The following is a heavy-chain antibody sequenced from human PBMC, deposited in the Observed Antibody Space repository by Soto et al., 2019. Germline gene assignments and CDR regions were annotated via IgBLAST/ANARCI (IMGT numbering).Heavy chain of an antibody. CDR2: ISGSGGSI. V-gene: IGHV3-23*01. D-gene: IGHD1-26*01. CDR1: GFTFSSYT. Sequence: ELQLLESGGGLVQPGGSLRLSCAASGFTFSSYTMSWVRQAPGKGLEWVSGISGSGGSIYHADSVKGRFTISRDNSKNTVYLQTNSLRAEDAAVYYCARGGLVGALPGYWGQGTLVIVSS. CDR3: ARGGLVGALPGY. J-gene: IGHJ4*02.